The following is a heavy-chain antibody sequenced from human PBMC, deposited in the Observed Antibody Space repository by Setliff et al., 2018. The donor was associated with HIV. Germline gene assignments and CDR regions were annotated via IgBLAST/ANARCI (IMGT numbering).Heavy chain of an antibody. J-gene: IGHJ6*02. CDR3: ARDCRVGWVFAYGMDV. CDR1: GFTFSYYT. D-gene: IGHD6-13*01. V-gene: IGHV3-30*04. CDR2: ISYDGSSQ. Sequence: PGGSLRLSCAASGFTFSYYTMHWIRQTPDNGLEWVAVISYDGSSQYYADSVKGRFTLSRDNFRNTLYLQMNSLRPEDTAVYYCARDCRVGWVFAYGMDVWGQGTLVTVSS.